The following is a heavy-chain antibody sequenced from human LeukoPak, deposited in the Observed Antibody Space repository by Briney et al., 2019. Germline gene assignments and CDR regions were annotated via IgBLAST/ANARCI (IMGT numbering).Heavy chain of an antibody. CDR1: GGSVSSGSYY. CDR2: IYYSGGT. CDR3: AREYSGYDDDAFDI. D-gene: IGHD5-12*01. V-gene: IGHV4-61*01. J-gene: IGHJ3*02. Sequence: SETLSLTCTVSGGSVSSGSYYWSWIRQPPGKGLEWIGYIYYSGGTNYNPSLKSRVTITVDTSKNQFSLKLSSVTAADTAVYYCAREYSGYDDDAFDIWGQGTMVTVSS.